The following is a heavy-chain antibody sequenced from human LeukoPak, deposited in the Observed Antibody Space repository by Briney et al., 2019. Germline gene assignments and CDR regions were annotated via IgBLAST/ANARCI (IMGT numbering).Heavy chain of an antibody. D-gene: IGHD2-15*01. CDR3: ATSCGGSCYSGDY. J-gene: IGHJ4*02. CDR2: ISSSSSYI. CDR1: GFTFSSYS. V-gene: IGHV3-21*01. Sequence: GGSLRLSCAASGFTFSSYSMNWVRQAPGKGLEWVSSISSSSSYIYYADSVKGRFAISRDNAKNSLYLQMNSLRAEDTAVYYCATSCGGSCYSGDYWGQGTLVTVSS.